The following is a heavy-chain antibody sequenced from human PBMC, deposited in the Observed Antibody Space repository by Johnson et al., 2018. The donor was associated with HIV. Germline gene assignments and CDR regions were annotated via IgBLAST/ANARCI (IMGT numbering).Heavy chain of an antibody. CDR1: GFTFSSYA. CDR3: TTDLVRAAKESVGIGRAFDI. D-gene: IGHD2-2*01. Sequence: QVQLVEFGGGVVQPGRSLRLSCAASGFTFSSYAMHWVRQAPGKGLEWVAVISYDGSNKYYADSVKGRFTISRDNSKNTLYLQMNSLKTEDTAVYYCTTDLVRAAKESVGIGRAFDIWGQGTMVTVSS. V-gene: IGHV3-30*04. J-gene: IGHJ3*02. CDR2: ISYDGSNK.